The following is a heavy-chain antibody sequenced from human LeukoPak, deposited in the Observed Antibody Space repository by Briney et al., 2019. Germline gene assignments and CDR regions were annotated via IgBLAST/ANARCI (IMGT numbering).Heavy chain of an antibody. CDR1: GYSISSGYY. V-gene: IGHV4-38-2*02. Sequence: KPSETLSLTCTVSGYSISSGYYWGWIRQPPGKGLEWIGSIYHSGSTYYNPSLKSRVTISLDTSKKQFSLKLSSVTAADTAVYYCAIFYKRGYNYYYMDVWGKGATVTVSS. D-gene: IGHD5-18*01. CDR3: AIFYKRGYNYYYMDV. J-gene: IGHJ6*03. CDR2: IYHSGST.